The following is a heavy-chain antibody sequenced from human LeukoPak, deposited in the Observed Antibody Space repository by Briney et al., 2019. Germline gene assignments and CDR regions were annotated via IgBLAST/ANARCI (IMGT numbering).Heavy chain of an antibody. CDR2: IRYDGETQ. Sequence: GGSLRLSCAASGFTFRTYALHWVRQAPGKGLEWVAFIRYDGETQHYADSVKGRFTVSRGNAKNSLYLQMNSLGAEDTAVYYCAVYCSSTSCSLVDVWGKGTTVTVSS. D-gene: IGHD2-2*01. CDR1: GFTFRTYA. V-gene: IGHV3-30*02. CDR3: AVYCSSTSCSLVDV. J-gene: IGHJ6*04.